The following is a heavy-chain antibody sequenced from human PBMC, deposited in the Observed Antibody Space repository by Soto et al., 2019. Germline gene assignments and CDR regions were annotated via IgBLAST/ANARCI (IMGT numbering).Heavy chain of an antibody. V-gene: IGHV4-31*03. CDR3: AIRPYDFWSGGPMDV. J-gene: IGHJ6*03. D-gene: IGHD3-3*01. CDR2: IYYSGST. CDR1: GGSISSGGYY. Sequence: SETLSLTCTVSGGSISSGGYYWSWIRQHPGKGLEWIGYIYYSGSTYYNPSLKSRVTISVDTSKNQFSLKLSSVTAADTAVYYCAIRPYDFWSGGPMDVWGKGTTVTVSS.